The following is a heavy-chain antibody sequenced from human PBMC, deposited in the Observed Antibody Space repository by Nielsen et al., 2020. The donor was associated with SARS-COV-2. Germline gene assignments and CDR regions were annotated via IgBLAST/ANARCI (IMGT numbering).Heavy chain of an antibody. CDR3: AREGAGSSVYYGLDV. V-gene: IGHV3-21*01. J-gene: IGHJ6*02. CDR2: ISSSSSYI. Sequence: GESLKISCAASGFTFSSYSMNWVRQAPGKGLEWVSSISSSSSYIYYADSVKDRFTISRDNAKNSLYLQMNSLRAEDTAMYYCAREGAGSSVYYGLDVWGQGTTVTVSS. CDR1: GFTFSSYS. D-gene: IGHD6-13*01.